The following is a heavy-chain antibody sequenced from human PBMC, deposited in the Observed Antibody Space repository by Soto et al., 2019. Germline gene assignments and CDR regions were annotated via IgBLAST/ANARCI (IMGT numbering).Heavy chain of an antibody. J-gene: IGHJ4*02. CDR3: ARGLAYSSGGYNAHLGGY. D-gene: IGHD6-19*01. CDR1: GYTFTRYD. V-gene: IGHV1-8*01. Sequence: QVQLVQSGAEVKKPGASVKVSCKASGYTFTRYDINWVRQATGPGLEWMGWMNPNSCNTGYAQQFQGRVTMTRNTSISTADMELSSRRSEDTAVYYWARGLAYSSGGYNAHLGGYGGQGTLLTVSS. CDR2: MNPNSCNT.